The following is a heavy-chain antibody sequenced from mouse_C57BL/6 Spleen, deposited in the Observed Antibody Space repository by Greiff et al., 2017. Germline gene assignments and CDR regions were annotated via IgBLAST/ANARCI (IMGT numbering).Heavy chain of an antibody. CDR1: GYAFSSYW. Sequence: VQLQQSGAELVKPGASVKISCKASGYAFSSYWMNWVKQRPGKGLEWIGQIDPGDGDTNYNGKFKGKATLTADKSSITAYMQLSGLTSEDSAFYFCAIAGLRRDYCAMDYWGQGSSFPVSS. V-gene: IGHV1-80*01. CDR3: AIAGLRRDYCAMDY. D-gene: IGHD2-4*01. CDR2: IDPGDGDT. J-gene: IGHJ4*01.